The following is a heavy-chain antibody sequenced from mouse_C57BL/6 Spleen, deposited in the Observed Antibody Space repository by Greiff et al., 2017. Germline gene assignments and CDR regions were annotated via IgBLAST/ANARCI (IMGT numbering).Heavy chain of an antibody. CDR1: GFSFNTYA. CDR3: VRSYGNTLGFDY. CDR2: IRSKSNNYAT. V-gene: IGHV10-1*01. D-gene: IGHD2-1*01. Sequence: EVQLVESGGGLVQPKGSLKLSCAASGFSFNTYAMNWVRQAPGKGLEWVARIRSKSNNYATYYADSVKDRFTISRDDSESMLYLQMNNLKTEDTAMYYCVRSYGNTLGFDYWGQGTTLTVSS. J-gene: IGHJ2*01.